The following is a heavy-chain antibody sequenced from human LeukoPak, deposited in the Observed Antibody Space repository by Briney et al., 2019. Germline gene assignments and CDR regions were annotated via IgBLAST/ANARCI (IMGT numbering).Heavy chain of an antibody. D-gene: IGHD4-23*01. CDR2: IHYSGST. CDR3: TRHHDYGDKIDY. J-gene: IGHJ4*02. Sequence: SETLSLTCTVSGGSVTSASHYWAWIRQPPGKGLEWIGSIHYSGSTYYSPSLKSRLAISGHTSNSQFSLKLTFVTAADTAAYYCTRHHDYGDKIDYWGQGTLVTVSS. V-gene: IGHV4-39*01. CDR1: GGSVTSASHY.